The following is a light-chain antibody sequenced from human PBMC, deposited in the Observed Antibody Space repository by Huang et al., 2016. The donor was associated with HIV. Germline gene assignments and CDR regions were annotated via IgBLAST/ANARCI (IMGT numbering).Light chain of an antibody. CDR2: DAH. CDR3: QQYSTSSYT. V-gene: IGKV3D-20*01. CDR1: QGVRNNY. Sequence: IVLTQSPATLSLSPGEGATLTCGASQGVRNNYLAWYQQNPGLAPRLLIYDAHVRATGIPDRFSGSGSGTDFTLTISRLEPEDFAMYHCQQYSTSSYTFGQGTKVDI. J-gene: IGKJ2*01.